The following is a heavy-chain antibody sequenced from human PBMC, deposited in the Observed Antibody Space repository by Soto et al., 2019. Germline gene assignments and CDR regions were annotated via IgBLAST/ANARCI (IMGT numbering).Heavy chain of an antibody. D-gene: IGHD2-21*02. V-gene: IGHV1-69*13. CDR2: IIPIFGTA. CDR3: ARDPSYCGGDCYQGGMDV. Sequence: SVQVSFKASGGTFSRYAISWVRQAPGQGLEWMGGIIPIFGTANYAQKFQGRVTITADESTSTAYMELSSLRSEDTAVYYCARDPSYCGGDCYQGGMDVWRQGTTVTVSS. CDR1: GGTFSRYA. J-gene: IGHJ6*02.